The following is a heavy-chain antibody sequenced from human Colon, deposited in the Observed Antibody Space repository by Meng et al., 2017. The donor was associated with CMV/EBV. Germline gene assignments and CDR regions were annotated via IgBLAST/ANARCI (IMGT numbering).Heavy chain of an antibody. Sequence: ASVTVSCKAAGYTFPSYGISWVRQAPGQGLEWMGWISAYNGDTNYPQKLQGRLTMTTDTSTNTAYLELTGLTSDDTAVYYCARVVTVIASRIGFWGQGTLVTVSS. J-gene: IGHJ4*02. CDR1: GYTFPSYG. V-gene: IGHV1-18*01. CDR3: ARVVTVIASRIGF. CDR2: ISAYNGDT. D-gene: IGHD2-15*01.